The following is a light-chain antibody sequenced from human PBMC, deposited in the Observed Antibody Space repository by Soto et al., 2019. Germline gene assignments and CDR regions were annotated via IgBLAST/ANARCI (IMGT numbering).Light chain of an antibody. CDR3: QQYYITPLT. V-gene: IGKV4-1*01. CDR1: QSVLYSSNNKKY. CDR2: WAS. Sequence: DIVMTQSPDSLAVSLGERATINCMSSQSVLYSSNNKKYLAWYQQKPGQPPKLLIYWASTRESGVPDRFSGSASGTDFTLAISSLQAEDVAVYYCQQYYITPLTFGPGTKVDIK. J-gene: IGKJ3*01.